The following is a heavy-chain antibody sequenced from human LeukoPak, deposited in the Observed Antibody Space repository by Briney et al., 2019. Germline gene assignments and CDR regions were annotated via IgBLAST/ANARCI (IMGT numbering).Heavy chain of an antibody. J-gene: IGHJ4*02. D-gene: IGHD3-10*01. V-gene: IGHV3-11*05. CDR3: AREQKLYDGSGSSTFDF. CDR2: ISRSSSYT. Sequence: SGGSLRLSCAASGFTFSDSYMSWIRQAPGKGLEWVSYISRSSSYTKYADSVKGRFTISRDSAKNSLYLQMNSLRAEDTAVYYCAREQKLYDGSGSSTFDFWGQGTLVTVSS. CDR1: GFTFSDSY.